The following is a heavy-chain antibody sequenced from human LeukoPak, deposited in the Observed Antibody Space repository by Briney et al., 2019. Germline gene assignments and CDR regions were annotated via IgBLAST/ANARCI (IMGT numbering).Heavy chain of an antibody. D-gene: IGHD3-22*01. V-gene: IGHV1-69*13. CDR3: ARGYYDSSGFYYFDY. CDR2: IIPISGTA. Sequence: GASVKVSCKASGGTFSSYAISWVRQAPGQGLEWMGGIIPISGTANYAQKFQGRVTITADESTSTAYMELSSLRSEDTAVYYCARGYYDSSGFYYFDYWGQGTLVTVSS. CDR1: GGTFSSYA. J-gene: IGHJ4*02.